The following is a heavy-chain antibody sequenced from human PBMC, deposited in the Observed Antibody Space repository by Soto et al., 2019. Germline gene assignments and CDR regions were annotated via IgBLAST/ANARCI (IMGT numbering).Heavy chain of an antibody. J-gene: IGHJ3*02. CDR1: GFTFSSYG. CDR3: AKGTILSPFDI. V-gene: IGHV3-30*18. Sequence: QVQLVESGGGVVQPGRSLRLSCAASGFTFSSYGMHWVRQAPGKGLEWVAVISYDGSNKYYADSVKGRFTISRDNSKNTLYLQMTSLRAEDTAVYYCAKGTILSPFDIWGQGTMVTVSS. D-gene: IGHD3-3*01. CDR2: ISYDGSNK.